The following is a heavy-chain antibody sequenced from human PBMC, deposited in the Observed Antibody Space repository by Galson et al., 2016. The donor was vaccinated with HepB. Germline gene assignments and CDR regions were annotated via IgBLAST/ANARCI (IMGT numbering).Heavy chain of an antibody. CDR2: IVVGSGNT. D-gene: IGHD4/OR15-4a*01. CDR3: AAESDPNYDTLSDSFFYSPGPVDP. J-gene: IGHJ5*02. V-gene: IGHV1-58*01. CDR1: GFTFVTSA. Sequence: SVKVSCKASGFTFVTSAVKWVRQARGQRLEWIGWIVVGSGNTHFTQKFQERVTITRDTSTSTAYMEPRSLGSEDTAVYYCAAESDPNYDTLSDSFFYSPGPVDPGGQGTLFTVSS.